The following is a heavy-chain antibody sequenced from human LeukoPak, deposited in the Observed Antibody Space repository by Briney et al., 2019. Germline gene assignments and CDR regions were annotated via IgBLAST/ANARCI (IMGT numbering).Heavy chain of an antibody. CDR1: GFTFNRNN. D-gene: IGHD6-19*01. Sequence: PGGSLRHSCAASGFTFNRNNMNWVRQAPGKGLEWVSYISSTSITMYYADSVKGRFTISRDNAKNSLYLQMNSLRADDTAVYYCARETILAGAGDFWSQGTLATVSS. CDR3: ARETILAGAGDF. V-gene: IGHV3-48*01. J-gene: IGHJ4*02. CDR2: ISSTSITM.